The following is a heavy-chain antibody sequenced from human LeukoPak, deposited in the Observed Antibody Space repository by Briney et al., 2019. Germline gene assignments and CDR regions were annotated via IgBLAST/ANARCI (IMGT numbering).Heavy chain of an antibody. CDR2: ISGSGGST. J-gene: IGHJ4*02. D-gene: IGHD3-10*01. CDR1: GFTFSSYA. CDR3: AKGADYGSGSYIIDY. Sequence: GGSLRLSCAASGFTFSSYAMSWVRQAPGKGLEWVSAISGSGGSTYYADSVKGLFTISRDNSKNTLYLQMNSLRAEDTAVYYCAKGADYGSGSYIIDYWGQGTLVTVSS. V-gene: IGHV3-23*01.